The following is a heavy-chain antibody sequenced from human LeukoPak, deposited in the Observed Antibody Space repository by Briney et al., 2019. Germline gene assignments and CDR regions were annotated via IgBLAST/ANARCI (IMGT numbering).Heavy chain of an antibody. CDR2: ISGSGGST. V-gene: IGHV3-23*01. CDR1: GFTFSSYA. J-gene: IGHJ4*02. CDR3: AKVLTQGWELLRELDY. D-gene: IGHD1-26*01. Sequence: GGSLRLSSAASGFTFSSYAMSWVRQAPGKGLERVSAISGSGGSTYYADSVKGRFTISRDNSKNTLYLQMNSLRAEDTAVYYCAKVLTQGWELLRELDYWGQGTLVTVSS.